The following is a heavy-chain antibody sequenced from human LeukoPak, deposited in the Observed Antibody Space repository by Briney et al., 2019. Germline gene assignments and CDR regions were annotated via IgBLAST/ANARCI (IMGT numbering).Heavy chain of an antibody. Sequence: ASVKVSCKASGYTFTDHYMHWLRQSPGQRLEWMGRINPNIGGTNYTQKSQGRVNMTTDTSITTAYMELSRLRSDDTAVQYRARESGCCGECYDSDYWRQGTLISVSS. J-gene: IGHJ4*02. CDR3: ARESGCCGECYDSDY. CDR1: GYTFTDHY. CDR2: INPNIGGT. D-gene: IGHD2-21*01. V-gene: IGHV1-2*06.